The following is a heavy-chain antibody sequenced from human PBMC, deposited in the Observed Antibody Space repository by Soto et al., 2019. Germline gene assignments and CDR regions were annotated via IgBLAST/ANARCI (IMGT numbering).Heavy chain of an antibody. V-gene: IGHV3-33*01. Sequence: GGSLRLSCAASGFTFSSYGMHWVRQAPGKGLEWVAVIWYDGSNKYYADSVKGRFTISRDNSKNTLYLQMNSLRAEDTAVYYCARGDYYGSGSYFGASAFDIWGQGTMVTVSS. D-gene: IGHD3-10*01. CDR3: ARGDYYGSGSYFGASAFDI. J-gene: IGHJ3*02. CDR1: GFTFSSYG. CDR2: IWYDGSNK.